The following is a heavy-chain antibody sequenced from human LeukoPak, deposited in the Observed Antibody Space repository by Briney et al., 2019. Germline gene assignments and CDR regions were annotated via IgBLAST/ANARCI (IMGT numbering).Heavy chain of an antibody. CDR2: IGTAGDT. CDR1: GFTFSSYD. CDR3: ARGYRGYDLSAFDI. V-gene: IGHV3-13*04. D-gene: IGHD5-12*01. Sequence: GGSLRLSCAASGFTFSSYDMHWVRQATGKGLEWVSAIGTAGDTYYPGSVKGRFTISRENAKNSLYLQMNSLRAGDTAVYYCARGYRGYDLSAFDIWGQGTMVTVSS. J-gene: IGHJ3*02.